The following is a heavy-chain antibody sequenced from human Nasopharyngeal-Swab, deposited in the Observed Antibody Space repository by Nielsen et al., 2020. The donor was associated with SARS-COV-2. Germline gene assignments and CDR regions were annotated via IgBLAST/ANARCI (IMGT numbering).Heavy chain of an antibody. CDR3: AREMRDSSSGNDAVDV. CDR2: INPNSGGA. D-gene: IGHD3-10*01. J-gene: IGHJ3*01. V-gene: IGHV1-2*02. Sequence: WVRQAPGQGLEWMGCINPNSGGATYAQKFEGRVTMTRATSRDTAYMELSVLRPDDTAVFYCAREMRDSSSGNDAVDVWGQGTRVTVSS.